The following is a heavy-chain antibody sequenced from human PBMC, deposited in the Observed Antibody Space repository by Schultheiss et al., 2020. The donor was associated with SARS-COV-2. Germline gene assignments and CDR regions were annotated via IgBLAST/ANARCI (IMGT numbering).Heavy chain of an antibody. CDR1: GFTFSSYW. CDR2: ISYDGSNK. J-gene: IGHJ4*02. V-gene: IGHV3-30*18. D-gene: IGHD3-3*01. CDR3: AKDKGPTIFGVVQVSDY. Sequence: GGSLRLSCAASGFTFSSYWMHWVRQAPGKGLEWVAVISYDGSNKYYADSVKGRFTISRDNSKNTLYLQMNSLRAEDTPVYYCAKDKGPTIFGVVQVSDYWGQGTLVTVSS.